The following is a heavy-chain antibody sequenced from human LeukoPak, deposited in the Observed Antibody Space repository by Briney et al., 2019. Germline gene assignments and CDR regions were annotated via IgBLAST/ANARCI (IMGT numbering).Heavy chain of an antibody. CDR1: GFTFSDYY. CDR3: ARGLTTASDL. D-gene: IGHD4-17*01. V-gene: IGHV3-11*04. Sequence: GGSLRLSCAASGFTFSDYYMSWIRQAPGKGLEWVSYISGGSTTIYYADSVKGRFTISRDNTKNSLYLQMNSLRAEDTAVYYCARGLTTASDLWGQGTLVTVS. CDR2: ISGGSTTI. J-gene: IGHJ5*02.